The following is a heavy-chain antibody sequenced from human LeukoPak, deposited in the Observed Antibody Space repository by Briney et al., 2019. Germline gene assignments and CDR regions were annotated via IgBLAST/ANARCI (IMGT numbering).Heavy chain of an antibody. D-gene: IGHD3-3*01. Sequence: SETLSLTCAVYGGSFSGYYWSWIRQPPGKGLGWIGEINHSGSTNYNPSLKSRVTISVDTSKNQFSLKLSSVTAADTAVYYCARRSGYSYFQHWGQGTLVTVSS. V-gene: IGHV4-34*01. CDR3: ARRSGYSYFQH. CDR1: GGSFSGYY. J-gene: IGHJ1*01. CDR2: INHSGST.